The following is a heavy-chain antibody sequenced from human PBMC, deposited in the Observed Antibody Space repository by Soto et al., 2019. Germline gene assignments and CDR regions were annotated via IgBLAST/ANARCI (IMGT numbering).Heavy chain of an antibody. CDR2: INPSGGST. Sequence: GASVKVSCKASGYTFTSYYMHWVRQAPGQGLEWMGIINPSGGSTSYAQKFQGRVTTTRDTSTSTVYMELSSLRSEDTAVYYCAREGSIFGVVTHTGMDVWGQGTTVTVSS. D-gene: IGHD3-3*01. V-gene: IGHV1-46*01. J-gene: IGHJ6*02. CDR1: GYTFTSYY. CDR3: AREGSIFGVVTHTGMDV.